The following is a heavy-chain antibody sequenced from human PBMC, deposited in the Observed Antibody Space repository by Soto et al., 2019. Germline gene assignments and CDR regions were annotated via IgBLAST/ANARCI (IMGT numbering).Heavy chain of an antibody. Sequence: PGGSLRLSCAASGFIVSSNYMSWVRQAPGKGLEWVSVLDSGGFTKHADSVKGRFTISRDNPKNTLYLQMNSLRAEDTGVYYCAHRRGGESFAYWGQGTLVTVSS. V-gene: IGHV3-66*01. J-gene: IGHJ4*02. D-gene: IGHD3-10*01. CDR3: AHRRGGESFAY. CDR2: LDSGGFT. CDR1: GFIVSSNY.